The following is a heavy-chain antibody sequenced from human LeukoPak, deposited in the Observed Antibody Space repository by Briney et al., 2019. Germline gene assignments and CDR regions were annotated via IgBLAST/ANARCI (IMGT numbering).Heavy chain of an antibody. D-gene: IGHD3-22*01. Sequence: PSETLSLTCAVYGGSFSGYYWSWVRQPPGKALEWIGNIFYSGSTYYSPSLKSRVTISLDTSRNQFSLKLNSVTAADTAVYYCAKSNGYGLINIWGQGTMVTVSS. CDR3: AKSNGYGLINI. CDR2: IFYSGST. J-gene: IGHJ3*02. CDR1: GGSFSGYY. V-gene: IGHV4-34*12.